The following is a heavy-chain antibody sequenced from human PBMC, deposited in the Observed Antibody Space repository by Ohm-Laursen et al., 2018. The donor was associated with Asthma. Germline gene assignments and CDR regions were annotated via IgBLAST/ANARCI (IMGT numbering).Heavy chain of an antibody. V-gene: IGHV3-30*03. D-gene: IGHD2-15*01. J-gene: IGHJ6*02. CDR2: ISNDGSRK. CDR1: GFTFSSYG. Sequence: SLRLSCAASGFTFSSYGMHWVRQAPGKGLEWVAVISNDGSRKKYADSVKGRFTMSRDNSKNTLYLQMNSLRDEDSADYFCVRDCSGGTCYTDRWTYYYYGMDVWGPGTTVTVSS. CDR3: VRDCSGGTCYTDRWTYYYYGMDV.